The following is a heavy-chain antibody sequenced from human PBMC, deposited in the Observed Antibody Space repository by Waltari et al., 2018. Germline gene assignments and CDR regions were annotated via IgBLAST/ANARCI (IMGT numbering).Heavy chain of an antibody. V-gene: IGHV3-53*01. CDR1: GFTSSSNY. J-gene: IGHJ4*02. CDR2: IYSGGST. CDR3: ARSSGLGTYGDYPDY. Sequence: EVQLVESGGGLIQPGGSLRLYCGDSGFTSSSNYMSWVRKAPGKGLEWVSVIYSGGSTYYADSVKGRFTISRDNSKNTLYLQMNSLRAEDTAVYYCARSSGLGTYGDYPDYWGQGTLVTVSS. D-gene: IGHD4-17*01.